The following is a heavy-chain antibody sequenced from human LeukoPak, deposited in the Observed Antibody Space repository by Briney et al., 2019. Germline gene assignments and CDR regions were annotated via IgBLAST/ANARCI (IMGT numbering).Heavy chain of an antibody. J-gene: IGHJ4*02. D-gene: IGHD3-10*01. CDR1: GFSLSTSGVG. Sequence: ESGPTLVKPTQTLTLTCTFSGFSLSTSGVGVGWIRQPPGKALEWLGFIYWDDDKRYSPSLKSRLTITKDTSKNQVVLTMTNMDPVDTATYYCAHIVAYYYGSETRRGFDYWGQGTLVTVSS. V-gene: IGHV2-5*02. CDR2: IYWDDDK. CDR3: AHIVAYYYGSETRRGFDY.